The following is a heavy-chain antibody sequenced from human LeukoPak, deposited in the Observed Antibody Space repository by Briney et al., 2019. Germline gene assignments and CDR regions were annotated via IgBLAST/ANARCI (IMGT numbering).Heavy chain of an antibody. CDR3: AHRRHDILTGYLNYFDY. D-gene: IGHD3-9*01. J-gene: IGHJ4*02. V-gene: IGHV2-5*01. CDR2: IYWNDDK. Sequence: SGPTLVNPTQTLTLTCSFSGFSHSPTVVGVTWIRQPPGKALEWLALIYWNDDKRYSPSLKSRLTITKDTSKNQVVLTMTNMDPVDTATYYCAHRRHDILTGYLNYFDYWGQGTLVTVSS. CDR1: GFSHSPTVVG.